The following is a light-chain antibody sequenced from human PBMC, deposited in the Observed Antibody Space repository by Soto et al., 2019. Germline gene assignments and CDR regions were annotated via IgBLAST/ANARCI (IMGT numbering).Light chain of an antibody. CDR1: TGAVTSGFY. CDR3: LLYYGGPFWV. J-gene: IGLJ3*02. CDR2: STS. Sequence: QTVVTQEPSLTVSPGGTVTLTCASSTGAVTSGFYPNWFQQKPGQAPRPLIYSTSNKHSWTPARFSGSLLGDKAALTLSGVQPEDEADYYCLLYYGGPFWVFGGGTKLTVL. V-gene: IGLV7-43*01.